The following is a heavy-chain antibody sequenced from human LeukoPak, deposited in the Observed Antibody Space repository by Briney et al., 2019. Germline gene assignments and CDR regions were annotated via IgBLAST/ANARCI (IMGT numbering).Heavy chain of an antibody. CDR3: AKGLRTGVGPYMGYHYYMDV. CDR2: INDNGDGT. Sequence: GGSLRLSCAASGFTFSCYAMSWVRQAPGKGLKWVSTINDNGDGTYYADSVKGRFTISRDNSYNTVSLQMNSLRDEDTGVYYCAKGLRTGVGPYMGYHYYMDVWGKGATVTVSS. CDR1: GFTFSCYA. V-gene: IGHV3-23*01. D-gene: IGHD3-16*01. J-gene: IGHJ6*03.